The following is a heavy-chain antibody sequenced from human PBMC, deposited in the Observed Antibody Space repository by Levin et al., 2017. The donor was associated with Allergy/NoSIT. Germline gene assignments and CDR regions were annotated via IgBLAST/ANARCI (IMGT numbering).Heavy chain of an antibody. CDR2: MYPGSST. J-gene: IGHJ6*03. V-gene: IGHV3-66*01. CDR3: ARVVYGRGTAINSYYYMDV. CDR1: GFSASRNY. D-gene: IGHD2/OR15-2a*01. Sequence: GGSLRLSCAASGFSASRNYMSWVRQPPGKGLEWVSVMYPGSSTYNADPVQGRFTISRDNSKNTLFLQMNRLRAADTAVYYCARVVYGRGTAINSYYYMDVWGKGTTVTVSS.